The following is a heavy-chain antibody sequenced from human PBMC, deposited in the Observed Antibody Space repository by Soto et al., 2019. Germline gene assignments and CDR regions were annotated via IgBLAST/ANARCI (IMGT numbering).Heavy chain of an antibody. D-gene: IGHD2-21*02. Sequence: LVESGGGLVYPGGSLRLSCVASGFSFSDYSMNWVRQAPGKGLQLVSYISSSSDNTYYADSVKGRFTVSRDNAKNALFLQMNSLRDDDTATSYCARLPKGSLVTAWGQGTRVTVSS. J-gene: IGHJ4*02. V-gene: IGHV3-48*02. CDR3: ARLPKGSLVTA. CDR1: GFSFSDYS. CDR2: ISSSSDNT.